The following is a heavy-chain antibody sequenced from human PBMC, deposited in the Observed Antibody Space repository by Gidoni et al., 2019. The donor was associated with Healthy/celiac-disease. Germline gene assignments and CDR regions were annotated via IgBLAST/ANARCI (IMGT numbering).Heavy chain of an antibody. Sequence: EVQLVESGGGLVKPGGSLRLSCDASGFTFSSYRMNWVRQAPGKGLEWVSSISSSSSYIYYADSVKGRFTISRDNAKNSLYLQMNSLRAEDTAVYYCARGRITIFGVPSYGMDVWGQGTTVTVSS. CDR3: ARGRITIFGVPSYGMDV. CDR2: ISSSSSYI. J-gene: IGHJ6*02. CDR1: GFTFSSYR. V-gene: IGHV3-21*01. D-gene: IGHD3-3*01.